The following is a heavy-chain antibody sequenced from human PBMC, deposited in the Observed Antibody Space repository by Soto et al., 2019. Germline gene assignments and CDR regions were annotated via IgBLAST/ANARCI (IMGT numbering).Heavy chain of an antibody. D-gene: IGHD1-26*01. CDR1: GFIFGDHY. Sequence: GESLKISCAASGFIFGDHYMDWVRQAPGRGLEWVARIRKKTNSYSTEYAASVKGRFTISRDDSEKSLYLQMDSLKTEDTAVYYCTRALQSGNYFIGDWGQGTLVTVSS. CDR2: IRKKTNSYST. V-gene: IGHV3-72*01. CDR3: TRALQSGNYFIGD. J-gene: IGHJ4*02.